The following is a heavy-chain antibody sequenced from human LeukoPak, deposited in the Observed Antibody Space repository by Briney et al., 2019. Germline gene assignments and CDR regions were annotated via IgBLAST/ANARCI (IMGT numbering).Heavy chain of an antibody. CDR2: ISAYNGNI. Sequence: GASVKVSCKASGYTFISYGITWVRQAPGQGLEWLGWISAYNGNIDYAQKLQGRVTLTTDTSTSTAYMGVRSLRSDGTAVYYCASMSGYYPSYYFDYWGQGTLVTVSS. D-gene: IGHD3-3*01. V-gene: IGHV1-18*01. CDR1: GYTFISYG. J-gene: IGHJ4*02. CDR3: ASMSGYYPSYYFDY.